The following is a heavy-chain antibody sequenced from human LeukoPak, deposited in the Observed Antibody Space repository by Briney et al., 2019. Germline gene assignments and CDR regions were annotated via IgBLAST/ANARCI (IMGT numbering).Heavy chain of an antibody. V-gene: IGHV4-34*01. D-gene: IGHD3-16*01. CDR2: INHSGST. CDR3: ARRSPWAPYNWFDP. J-gene: IGHJ5*02. Sequence: PSETLSLTCTVSGASMSDYYWSWIRQPPGKGLEWIGEINHSGSTNYSPSLKSRVTISVDTSKNQFSLKLSSVTAADTAVYYCARRSPWAPYNWFDPWGQGTLVTVSS. CDR1: GASMSDYY.